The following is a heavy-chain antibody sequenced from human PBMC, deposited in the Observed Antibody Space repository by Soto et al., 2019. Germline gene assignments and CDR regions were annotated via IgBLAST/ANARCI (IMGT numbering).Heavy chain of an antibody. D-gene: IGHD1-1*01. Sequence: PSETLSLTCTVSGGSISSSSYYWGWIRQPPGKGLEWIGEMSYSGGTHFNPSLKSRVTISVDTSKNQFSLKMSSVTAADTALYYCARVERGTATTVVDAFDIWGPGTMVTVSS. CDR2: MSYSGGT. CDR1: GGSISSSSYY. V-gene: IGHV4-39*01. CDR3: ARVERGTATTVVDAFDI. J-gene: IGHJ3*02.